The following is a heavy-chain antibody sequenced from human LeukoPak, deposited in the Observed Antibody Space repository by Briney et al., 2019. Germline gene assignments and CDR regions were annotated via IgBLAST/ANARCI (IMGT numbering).Heavy chain of an antibody. CDR3: ARSSSSWYQGDAFDI. Sequence: PSETLSLTCTVSGGSISSYYWSWIRQPPGKGLEWIGYIYYSGSTNYNPSLKSRVTISVDTSKNQFSLKLSSVTAADAAVYYCARSSSSWYQGDAFDIWGQGTMITVSS. CDR2: IYYSGST. V-gene: IGHV4-59*12. CDR1: GGSISSYY. D-gene: IGHD6-13*01. J-gene: IGHJ3*02.